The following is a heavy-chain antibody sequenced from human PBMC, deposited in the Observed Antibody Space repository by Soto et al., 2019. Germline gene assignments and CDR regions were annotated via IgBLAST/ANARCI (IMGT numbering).Heavy chain of an antibody. V-gene: IGHV4-61*01. CDR1: GGSVSSGSYY. D-gene: IGHD3-22*01. Sequence: QVQLQESGPGLVKPSETLSLTCTVSGGSVSSGSYYWSWIRQPPGKGLEWIGYIYYSGSTNYNPSLKSRVTISVDTSKNQFSLKLSSVTAADTAVYYCARGQDSSMDVWGQGTTVTVSS. J-gene: IGHJ6*02. CDR2: IYYSGST. CDR3: ARGQDSSMDV.